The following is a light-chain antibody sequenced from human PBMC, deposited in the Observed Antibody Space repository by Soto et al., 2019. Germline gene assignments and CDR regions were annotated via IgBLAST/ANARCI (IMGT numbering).Light chain of an antibody. J-gene: IGLJ2*01. Sequence: QTVVTQEPSFSVSPGGTVTLSCGLSPGSVSTIHYPSWYQQTPGQAPRTLIYGTTTRSSGVPDRFSGSILGNKAALTITGAQADDESDYYCVLYMGSGISVFGGVTKLTVL. CDR1: PGSVSTIHY. V-gene: IGLV8-61*01. CDR3: VLYMGSGISV. CDR2: GTT.